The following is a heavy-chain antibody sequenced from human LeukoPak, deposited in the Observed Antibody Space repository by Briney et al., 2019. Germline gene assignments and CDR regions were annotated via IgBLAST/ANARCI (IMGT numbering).Heavy chain of an antibody. Sequence: ASVTVSCKASGYTFTSYGISWVRQAQGQGLERMGWISAYNGNTNYAQKLQGRVTMTTDTSTSTAYMELRSLRSDDTAVYYCAAPTVTTFYYGMDVWGQGTTVTVSS. V-gene: IGHV1-18*01. CDR3: AAPTVTTFYYGMDV. J-gene: IGHJ6*02. CDR1: GYTFTSYG. D-gene: IGHD4-11*01. CDR2: ISAYNGNT.